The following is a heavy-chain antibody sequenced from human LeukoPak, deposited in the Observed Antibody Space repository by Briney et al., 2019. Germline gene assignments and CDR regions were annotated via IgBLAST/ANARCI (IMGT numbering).Heavy chain of an antibody. D-gene: IGHD6-13*01. J-gene: IGHJ4*02. V-gene: IGHV3-7*05. CDR1: GFTFSHYW. CDR3: ARDITPPGLFWDS. CDR2: INQDGSEK. Sequence: GGSLRLSCAASGFTFSHYWMSWVRQAPGKGPEWVANINQDGSEKYFVDSVKGRFTISRDNAKNSLYLQMNSLRAEDTALYYCARDITPPGLFWDSWGQGNLVTVSS.